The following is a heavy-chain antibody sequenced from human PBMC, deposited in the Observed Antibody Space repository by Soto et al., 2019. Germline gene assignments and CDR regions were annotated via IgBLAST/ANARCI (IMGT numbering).Heavy chain of an antibody. CDR1: GFTFSSHA. D-gene: IGHD6-13*01. CDR2: LSASGDSI. Sequence: EVPLLESGGGLVQPGRSLRLSCTASGFTFSSHAMTWVRQAPGKGLEWVSGLSASGDSIYYADSVKGRFTIYRDNSMNTLYLQMNTLRVEDTAVYYCAKVSSSWYAGFFDLWGQGTLVTVSS. J-gene: IGHJ4*02. V-gene: IGHV3-23*01. CDR3: AKVSSSWYAGFFDL.